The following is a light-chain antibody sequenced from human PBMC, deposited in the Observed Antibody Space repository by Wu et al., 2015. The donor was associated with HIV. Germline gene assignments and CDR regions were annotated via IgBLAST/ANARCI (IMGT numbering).Light chain of an antibody. CDR2: AAS. J-gene: IGKJ1*01. CDR1: ESISSY. V-gene: IGKV1-8*01. CDR3: QQYYGYPRT. Sequence: AIRITQSPSSLSASTGDRVTITCRANESISSYLAWYQQKAGEAPKLLIYAASTLQSGVPSRFSGSGSGTDFILTISCLQSEDFASYYCQQYYGYPRTFGQGTKVEIK.